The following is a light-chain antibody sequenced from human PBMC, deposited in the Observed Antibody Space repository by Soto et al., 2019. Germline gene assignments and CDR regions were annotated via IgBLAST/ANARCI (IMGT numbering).Light chain of an antibody. CDR2: DTS. CDR1: QFVSSR. J-gene: IGKJ1*01. Sequence: DIVVTQSPATLSASPGERVTLSCRASQFVSSRLAWYQQRPGQVPRLLIYDTSTRAPGISARFSGSGSGPEFTLPISSLQSEDFAVYYCQEYIQWPPGMFGPGTTVAIK. CDR3: QEYIQWPPGM. V-gene: IGKV3-15*01.